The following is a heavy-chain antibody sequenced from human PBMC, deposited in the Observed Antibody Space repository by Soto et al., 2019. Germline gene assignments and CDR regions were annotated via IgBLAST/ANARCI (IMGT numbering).Heavy chain of an antibody. CDR2: IGAHNGDT. Sequence: QVQLVQSGAEVMKPGASVKVSCKASGYTFSTYGFSWVRQAPGQGLEWVGWIGAHNGDTTYAQKFQGRVTMTTDTSTTTSYMELRSLTSDDTAVYFCARDRRGAEGFDPWGQGTLVTVSS. CDR3: ARDRRGAEGFDP. J-gene: IGHJ5*02. D-gene: IGHD3-9*01. V-gene: IGHV1-18*01. CDR1: GYTFSTYG.